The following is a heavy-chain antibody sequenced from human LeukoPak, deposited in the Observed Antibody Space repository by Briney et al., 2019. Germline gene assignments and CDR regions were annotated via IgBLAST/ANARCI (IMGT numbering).Heavy chain of an antibody. V-gene: IGHV4-61*02. CDR2: IYTSGST. CDR1: GGSISSGSYY. D-gene: IGHD6-13*01. Sequence: SPSETLSLTCTVSGGSISSGSYYWSWIRQPAGKGLEWIGRIYTSGSTNYNPSLKSRVTISVDTSKNQPSLKLTSVTPADTAVYYCARKAAAGIPPLYNWFDPWGQGTLVTVSA. J-gene: IGHJ5*02. CDR3: ARKAAAGIPPLYNWFDP.